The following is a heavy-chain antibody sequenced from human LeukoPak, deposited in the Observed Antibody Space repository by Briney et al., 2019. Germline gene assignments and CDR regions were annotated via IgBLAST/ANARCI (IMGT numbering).Heavy chain of an antibody. J-gene: IGHJ6*03. CDR2: ISAYNGNT. D-gene: IGHD2-2*01. V-gene: IGHV1-18*01. Sequence: ASVKVSCKASGYTFTSYGISWVRQAPGQGLEWMGWISAYNGNTNYAQKLQGRVTMTTDTSTSTAYMELRSLRSDDTAVYYCARAPVPATADPDYYYYYYMDVWGKGTTVTVSS. CDR3: ARAPVPATADPDYYYYYYMDV. CDR1: GYTFTSYG.